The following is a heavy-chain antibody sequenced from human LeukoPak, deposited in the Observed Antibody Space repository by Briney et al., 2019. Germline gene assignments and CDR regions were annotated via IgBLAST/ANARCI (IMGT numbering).Heavy chain of an antibody. J-gene: IGHJ4*02. CDR3: ARRWLQRSPFDY. CDR1: GGSFSGYY. V-gene: IGHV4-34*01. CDR2: INHSGST. Sequence: PSETLSLTRAVYGGSFSGYYWSWIRQPPGKGLEWIGEINHSGSTNYNPPLKSRVTISVDTSKNQFSLKLSSVTAADTAVYYCARRWLQRSPFDYWGQGTLVTVSS. D-gene: IGHD5-24*01.